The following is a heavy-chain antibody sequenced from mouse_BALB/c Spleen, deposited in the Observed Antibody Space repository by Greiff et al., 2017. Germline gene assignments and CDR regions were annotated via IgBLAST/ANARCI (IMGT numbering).Heavy chain of an antibody. D-gene: IGHD2-1*01. Sequence: EVQLQQSGPSLVKPSQTLSLTCSVTGDSITSGYWNWIRKFPGNKLEYMGYISYSGSTYYNPSLKSRISITRDTSKNQYYLQLNSVTTEDTATYYCARKDYGNYDAMDYWGQGTSVTVSS. V-gene: IGHV3-8*02. CDR2: ISYSGST. J-gene: IGHJ4*01. CDR1: GDSITSGY. CDR3: ARKDYGNYDAMDY.